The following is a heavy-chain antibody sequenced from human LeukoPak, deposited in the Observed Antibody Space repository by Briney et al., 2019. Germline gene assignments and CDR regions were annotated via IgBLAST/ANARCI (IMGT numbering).Heavy chain of an antibody. V-gene: IGHV4-34*01. D-gene: IGHD2-15*01. CDR3: ARRRGYCSGGSCYVRMGYDY. CDR2: INHSGST. J-gene: IGHJ4*02. CDR1: GGSFSGYY. Sequence: SETLSLTCAVYGGSFSGYYWSWIRQPPGKGLEWIGEINHSGSTNYNPSLKNRVTISVDTSKNQFSLKLSSVTAADTAVYYCARRRGYCSGGSCYVRMGYDYWGQGTLVTVSS.